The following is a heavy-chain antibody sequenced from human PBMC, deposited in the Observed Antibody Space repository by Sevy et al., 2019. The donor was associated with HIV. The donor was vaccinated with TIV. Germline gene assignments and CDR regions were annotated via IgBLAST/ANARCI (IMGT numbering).Heavy chain of an antibody. CDR3: ARDGQRNGDFHFFDY. J-gene: IGHJ4*02. CDR2: ILSDGSNK. CDR1: GFTFSTYA. Sequence: GGSLRLSCEASGFTFSTYAMNWVRQAPGKGLEWVATILSDGSNKYYTESVKGRSTISRDNAKNTLYLQLNSLEVEDAAVYYCARDGQRNGDFHFFDYWGQGTLVTVSS. D-gene: IGHD4-17*01. V-gene: IGHV3-30-3*01.